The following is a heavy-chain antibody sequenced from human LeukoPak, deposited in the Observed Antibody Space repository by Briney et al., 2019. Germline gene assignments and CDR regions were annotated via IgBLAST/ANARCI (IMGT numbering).Heavy chain of an antibody. CDR3: ARGPYGDYVDAFDI. V-gene: IGHV3-48*01. J-gene: IGHJ3*02. D-gene: IGHD4-17*01. Sequence: GGSLRLSCAASGFTFSTYTMNWVRQAPGKGLEWVSYISDSSGIIYYADSVKGRFTISRDNAKNSLYLQMNSLRAEDTAVYYCARGPYGDYVDAFDIWGQGTLVTVSS. CDR1: GFTFSTYT. CDR2: ISDSSGII.